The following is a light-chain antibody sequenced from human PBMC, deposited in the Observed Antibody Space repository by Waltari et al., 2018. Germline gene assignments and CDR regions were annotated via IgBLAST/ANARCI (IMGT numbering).Light chain of an antibody. CDR1: QSISSW. Sequence: IQMTQYPSSLAASIGERVTFTCRASQSISSWLAWYQQKPGKAPKLLISKASTLESGVPSRFSGSGSGTEFTLTISSLQPDDFATYYCQQYTSFSLTFGGGTTVEIK. J-gene: IGKJ4*01. CDR3: QQYTSFSLT. CDR2: KAS. V-gene: IGKV1-5*03.